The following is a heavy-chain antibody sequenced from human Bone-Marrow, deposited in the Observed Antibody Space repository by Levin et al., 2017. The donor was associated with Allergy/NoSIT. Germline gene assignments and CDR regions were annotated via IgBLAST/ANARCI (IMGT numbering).Heavy chain of an antibody. Sequence: GESLKISCAASGFTFSRYWMSWVRQAPGKGLEWVANIKQDGSEKYYVDSVKGRFTISRDNAKNSLYLEMNSLRGEDTAVYYCASCYYDSSGHYYYYYYGMDVWGQGTAVTVSS. CDR3: ASCYYDSSGHYYYYYYGMDV. D-gene: IGHD3-22*01. J-gene: IGHJ6*02. CDR1: GFTFSRYW. CDR2: IKQDGSEK. V-gene: IGHV3-7*01.